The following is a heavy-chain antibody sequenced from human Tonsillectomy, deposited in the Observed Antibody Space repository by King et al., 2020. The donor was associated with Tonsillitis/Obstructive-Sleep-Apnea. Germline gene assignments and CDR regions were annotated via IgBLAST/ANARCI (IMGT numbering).Heavy chain of an antibody. CDR2: ISCDGSNK. CDR1: GFTFSSYA. V-gene: IGHV3-30*04. Sequence: VQLVESGGGVVQPGRSLRLSCAASGFTFSSYAIHWVRQAPGKGLEGVAVISCDGSNKYYADSVKGRFTISRDNSKNSLDLQMNRLRDDDTAVYYCARVYIYDSRGYADAFGIWGQGTMVTVSS. J-gene: IGHJ3*02. CDR3: ARVYIYDSRGYADAFGI. D-gene: IGHD3-22*01.